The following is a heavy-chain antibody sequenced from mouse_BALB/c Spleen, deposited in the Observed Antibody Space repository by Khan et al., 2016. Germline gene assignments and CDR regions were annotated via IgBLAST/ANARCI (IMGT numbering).Heavy chain of an antibody. CDR1: GYTFTSYW. J-gene: IGHJ2*01. D-gene: IGHD1-1*01. V-gene: IGHV1-7*01. CDR2: INPSTGYT. CDR3: AYYYGSSYY. Sequence: QIQLVPSGAELAKPGASVKMSCKASGYTFTSYWMHWVKQRPGQGLEWIGYINPSTGYTEYNQKFKDKATLTADKSSSTAYMQLSSLTSEDSAVYYCAYYYGSSYYWGQGTTLTVSS.